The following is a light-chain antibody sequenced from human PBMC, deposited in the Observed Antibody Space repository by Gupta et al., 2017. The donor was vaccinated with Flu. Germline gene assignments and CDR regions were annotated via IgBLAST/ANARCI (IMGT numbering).Light chain of an antibody. V-gene: IGKV3-11*01. CDR2: DAS. CDR3: QQRSNWPLT. J-gene: IGKJ4*01. CDR1: QSINSY. Sequence: EIVLTQSPATLSLSPGERATLSCRASQSINSYLAWYQQKPGQAPRLLIYDASNRATGIPARFSGGGSGTDFTLTISSLEAEDFAVYYCQQRSNWPLTFGGGTKVEIK.